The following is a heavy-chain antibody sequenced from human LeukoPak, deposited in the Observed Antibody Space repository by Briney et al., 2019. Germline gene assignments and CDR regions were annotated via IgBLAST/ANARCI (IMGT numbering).Heavy chain of an antibody. D-gene: IGHD3-22*01. J-gene: IGHJ4*02. CDR2: INPNSGGT. Sequence: GASVKVSCKASGYTFTDYYMHWVRQAPGQGLEWMGWINPNSGGTNYAQNFQGRVTMTRDTSISTAYTELSRLTSDDTAVYYCARRLDYYDSRTYYRSFDYWGQGTLVTVPS. V-gene: IGHV1-2*02. CDR1: GYTFTDYY. CDR3: ARRLDYYDSRTYYRSFDY.